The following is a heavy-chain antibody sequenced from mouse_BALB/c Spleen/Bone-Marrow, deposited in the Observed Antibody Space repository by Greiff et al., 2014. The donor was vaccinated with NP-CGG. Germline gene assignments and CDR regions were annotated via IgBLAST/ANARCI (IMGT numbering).Heavy chain of an antibody. CDR3: ARRLLYYFDY. V-gene: IGHV1-9*01. CDR1: GYTFSTYW. Sequence: QVQLQQSGAELMKPGASVKISCKATGYTFSTYWVGGVKQRPGHGLEWIGEILPGSGSTNYSEKFKGKATFTADTSSNTAYMQLSSLTSEDSAVYYCARRLLYYFDYWGQGTTLTVSS. J-gene: IGHJ2*01. CDR2: ILPGSGST. D-gene: IGHD1-2*01.